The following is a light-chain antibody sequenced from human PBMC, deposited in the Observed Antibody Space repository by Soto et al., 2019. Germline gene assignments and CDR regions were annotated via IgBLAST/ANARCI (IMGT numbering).Light chain of an antibody. CDR3: QQLNSYPPGVT. V-gene: IGKV1-9*01. CDR1: QGISSY. Sequence: DIQLTQSPSFLCASVVHRVTITCQSSQGISSYLAWYQQKPGKAPKLLIYAASTLQSGVPSRFSGSGSGTEFTLTISRLQPEDFATYYCQQLNSYPPGVTFGQGKRLEIK. CDR2: AAS. J-gene: IGKJ5*01.